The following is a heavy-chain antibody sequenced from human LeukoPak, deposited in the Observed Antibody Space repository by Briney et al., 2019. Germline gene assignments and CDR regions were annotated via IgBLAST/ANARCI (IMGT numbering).Heavy chain of an antibody. CDR2: IYYSGST. J-gene: IGHJ5*02. Sequence: SETLSLTCTVSGGSISSYYWSWIRQPPGKGLEWVGYIYYSGSTNYNPSLKSRVTISVDTSKNQFSLKRSSVTAADTAVYFCGRDCTSGSYYHHLCDPWGQGALVTVSS. CDR1: GGSISSYY. D-gene: IGHD3-10*01. V-gene: IGHV4-59*01. CDR3: GRDCTSGSYYHHLCDP.